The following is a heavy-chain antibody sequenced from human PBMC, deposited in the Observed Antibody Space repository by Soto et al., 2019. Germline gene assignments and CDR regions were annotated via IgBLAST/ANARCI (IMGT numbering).Heavy chain of an antibody. CDR3: ARHVTCSSPWSLTWLEP. D-gene: IGHD6-19*01. CDR2: ITYDGTT. V-gene: IGHV4-39*01. Sequence: SETLSLTCSVSGGSISSNQYYWGWIRQPPGKGLEWIGSITYDGTTYHNSSLKSRATITVDTAKSQFSLKLTSVNAADTAIYYCARHVTCSSPWSLTWLEPWGRGTRGAVGS. CDR1: GGSISSNQYY. J-gene: IGHJ5*02.